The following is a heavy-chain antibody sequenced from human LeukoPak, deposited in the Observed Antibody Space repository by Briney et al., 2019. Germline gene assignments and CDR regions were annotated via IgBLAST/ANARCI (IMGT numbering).Heavy chain of an antibody. CDR2: IYHTGNI. Sequence: SETLSLTCAVSGASITSYYWTWIRQPPGKGLEWIGYIYHTGNIKYHPSLNSQVTISIDTSKNQFSLKLSSVTAADTAVYYCARFGSGWWYNDYWGQGTLVTVSS. CDR3: ARFGSGWWYNDY. V-gene: IGHV4-59*01. J-gene: IGHJ4*02. CDR1: GASITSYY. D-gene: IGHD6-19*01.